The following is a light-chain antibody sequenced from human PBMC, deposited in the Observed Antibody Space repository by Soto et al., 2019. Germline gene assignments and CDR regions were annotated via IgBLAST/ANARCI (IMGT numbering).Light chain of an antibody. V-gene: IGKV1-39*01. CDR3: QQSYSSPPT. CDR1: QSISNH. J-gene: IGKJ1*01. Sequence: DIPMTQSPSSLSASVEDRVIITCRASQSISNHLNWYQQKPGKAPKLLIFAASSLQSGVPSRFSGSRSGPDFTLTISSLQPEDCATYYCQQSYSSPPTFGQGTKVEIK. CDR2: AAS.